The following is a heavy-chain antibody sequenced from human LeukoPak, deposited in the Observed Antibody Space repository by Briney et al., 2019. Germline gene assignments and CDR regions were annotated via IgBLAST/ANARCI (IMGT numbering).Heavy chain of an antibody. CDR3: ARSHGPIRGYFDL. V-gene: IGHV2-70*04. Sequence: ESGPALVKPTQTLTLTFTFSGFSLSTSGMRVSWIRQPPGKGLGWLARIDWDDDKFYSTSLKIRLTISKDTSKNQLVLTMTNMDPVDTATYYCARSHGPIRGYFDLWGRGTLVTVSS. CDR1: GFSLSTSGMR. CDR2: IDWDDDK. J-gene: IGHJ2*01.